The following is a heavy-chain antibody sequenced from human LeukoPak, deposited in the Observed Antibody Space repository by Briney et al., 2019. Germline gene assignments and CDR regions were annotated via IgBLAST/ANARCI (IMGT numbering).Heavy chain of an antibody. CDR1: GYTFTSYD. CDR3: ARGGNPYSSSWFPVRDWYFDL. V-gene: IGHV1-8*01. Sequence: ASVNVSCKASGYTFTSYDINWVRQATGQGLEWMGWMNPNSGNTGYAQNLQGRVTMTRNTSISTAYMELSSLRSEDTAVYYCARGGNPYSSSWFPVRDWYFDLWGRGTLVTVSS. J-gene: IGHJ2*01. D-gene: IGHD6-13*01. CDR2: MNPNSGNT.